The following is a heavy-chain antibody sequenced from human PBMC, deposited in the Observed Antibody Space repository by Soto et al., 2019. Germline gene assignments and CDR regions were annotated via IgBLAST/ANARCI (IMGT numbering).Heavy chain of an antibody. V-gene: IGHV3-7*03. CDR1: GFTFSSYW. CDR2: IKQDGSET. J-gene: IGHJ6*03. Sequence: GGSLRLSCAASGFTFSSYWMSWVRQAPGKGLEWVANIKQDGSETYYVDSVKGRFTISRDNAKNSLYLQMNSLRAEDTSVYYCARDFSTAAAAAYYYYLMDVWGTGTTVTVS. D-gene: IGHD6-13*01. CDR3: ARDFSTAAAAAYYYYLMDV.